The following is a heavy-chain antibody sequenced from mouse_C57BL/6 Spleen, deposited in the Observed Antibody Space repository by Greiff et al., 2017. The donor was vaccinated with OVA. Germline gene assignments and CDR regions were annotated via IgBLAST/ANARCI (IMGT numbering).Heavy chain of an antibody. J-gene: IGHJ4*01. D-gene: IGHD2-4*01. Sequence: VKLEESGPGLVAPSQSLSITCTVSGFSLTSYGVHWVRQPPGKGLEWLVVIWSDGSTTYNSALKSRLSISKDNSKSQVFLNMNSLQTDDTAMYYCARQVYYDYGGPGDYWGQGTSVTVSS. CDR2: IWSDGST. CDR3: ARQVYYDYGGPGDY. V-gene: IGHV2-6-1*01. CDR1: GFSLTSYG.